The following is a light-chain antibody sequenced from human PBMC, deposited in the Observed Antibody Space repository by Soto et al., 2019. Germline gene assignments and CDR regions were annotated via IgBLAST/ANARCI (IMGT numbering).Light chain of an antibody. J-gene: IGLJ1*01. CDR2: DVS. Sequence: QSVLTQPASVSGSPGQSITISCTGTSSDVGGYNLVSWYQQRPGKAPKLMIYDVSYRPSGVSNRFSGSKSGNTASLTISGLQPEDEADDYCCSFTSSSTLVFAPGTKVTVL. CDR1: SSDVGGYNL. V-gene: IGLV2-14*01. CDR3: CSFTSSSTLV.